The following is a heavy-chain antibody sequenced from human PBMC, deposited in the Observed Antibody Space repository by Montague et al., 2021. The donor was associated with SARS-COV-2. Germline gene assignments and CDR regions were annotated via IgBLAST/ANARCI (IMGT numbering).Heavy chain of an antibody. CDR3: VREKTGGLRNVFDI. CDR1: GFSIGSGDY. Sequence: SETLSLTCTVSGFSIGSGDYWGWNRQPPGKGLEWIGSIYHSGTTYYNPSLQSRLTMSIDTSTNQFSLRLTSVTAADTAVFFCVREKTGGLRNVFDIWGQGITATFSS. D-gene: IGHD2-15*01. V-gene: IGHV4-38-2*02. CDR2: IYHSGTT. J-gene: IGHJ3*02.